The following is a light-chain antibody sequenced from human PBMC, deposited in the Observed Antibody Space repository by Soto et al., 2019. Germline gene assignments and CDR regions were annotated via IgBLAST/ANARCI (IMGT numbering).Light chain of an antibody. Sequence: EIVMTQSPPSLTVTPGEPASISCRSSQRLQHSNGNTFLDWYLEKPGQSPQLLIYLGSNRASGVPDRVSGSEAGTDFTLKISRVEAEDVGVYYCMQALETPYTFGQGTKLEIK. CDR3: MQALETPYT. V-gene: IGKV2-28*01. CDR1: QRLQHSNGNTF. CDR2: LGS. J-gene: IGKJ2*01.